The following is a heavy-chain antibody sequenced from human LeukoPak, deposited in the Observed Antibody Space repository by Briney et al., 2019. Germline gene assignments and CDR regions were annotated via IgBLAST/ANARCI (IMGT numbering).Heavy chain of an antibody. CDR1: GFTFSNAW. D-gene: IGHD3-3*01. CDR3: PRRGGIHLEYLDY. J-gene: IGHJ4*02. CDR2: ISSSSSTI. Sequence: GGSLRLSCTASGFTFSNAWMSWVRQAPGKGLEWVSYISSSSSTIYYADSVKGRFTISRDNAENSLYLQMNSLRAEDTAVYYCPRRGGIHLEYLDYWGQGTLVTVSS. V-gene: IGHV3-48*01.